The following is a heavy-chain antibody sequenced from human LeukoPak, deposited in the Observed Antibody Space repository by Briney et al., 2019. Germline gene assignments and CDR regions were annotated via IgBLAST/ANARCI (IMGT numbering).Heavy chain of an antibody. J-gene: IGHJ4*02. V-gene: IGHV4-59*01. CDR3: AKHGSGWSFDY. D-gene: IGHD6-19*01. CDR1: GGSINTYY. CDR2: IQNTGAT. Sequence: SETLSLTCTVSGGSINTYYWSWVRQPPGKGLEWIGYIQNTGATNYNPSLKSRVSISKDTSKNQFSLKMSSVTAADTAVYYCAKHGSGWSFDYWGQGTLVTVSS.